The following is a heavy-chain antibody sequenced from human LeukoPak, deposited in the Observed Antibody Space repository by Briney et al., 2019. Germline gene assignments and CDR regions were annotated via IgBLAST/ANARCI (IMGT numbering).Heavy chain of an antibody. D-gene: IGHD6-19*01. CDR2: ISWNSGSI. J-gene: IGHJ4*02. Sequence: GGSLRLSCAASGFTFDDYAMHWVRHAPGKGLEWVSGISWNSGSIGYADSVKGRFTISRDNAKNSLYLQMNSLRAEDTALYYCAKALGIAVAGTDLDYWGQGTLVTVSS. V-gene: IGHV3-9*01. CDR3: AKALGIAVAGTDLDY. CDR1: GFTFDDYA.